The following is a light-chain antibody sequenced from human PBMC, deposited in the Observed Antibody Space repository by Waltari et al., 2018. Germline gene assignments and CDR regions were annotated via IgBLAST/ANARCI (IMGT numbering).Light chain of an antibody. Sequence: DIQMTLSPPSLSASAGDRVTITCRASQSISSYLNWYQQKPGIAPKLLIYAASSLQSGVPSRFSGSGSGRDFTLIISSLQPEDFATYSCQQSYSHTRTFGQGTKVEIK. CDR1: QSISSY. J-gene: IGKJ1*01. CDR3: QQSYSHTRT. CDR2: AAS. V-gene: IGKV1-39*01.